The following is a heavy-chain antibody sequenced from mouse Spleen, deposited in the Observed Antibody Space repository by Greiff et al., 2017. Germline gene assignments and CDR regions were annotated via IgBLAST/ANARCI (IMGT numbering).Heavy chain of an antibody. V-gene: IGHV2-2*01. Sequence: VQLVESGPGLVQPSQSLSITCTVSGFSLTSYGVHWVRQSPGKGLEWLGVIWSGGSTDYNAAFISRLSISKDNSKSQVFFKMNSLQADDTAIYYCARGDGSSFFLYWYFDVWGTGTTVTVSS. CDR1: GFSLTSYG. CDR2: IWSGGST. D-gene: IGHD1-1*01. CDR3: ARGDGSSFFLYWYFDV. J-gene: IGHJ1*03.